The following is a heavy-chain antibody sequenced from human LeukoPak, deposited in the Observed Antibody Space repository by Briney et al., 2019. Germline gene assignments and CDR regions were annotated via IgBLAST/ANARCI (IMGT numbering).Heavy chain of an antibody. J-gene: IGHJ4*02. CDR3: TKDSGYNYGGLLDYFDY. CDR1: GFTFSSYS. Sequence: GGSLRLSCAASGFTFSSYSMNWVRQAPGKGLEWVSSISSSSSYIYYADSVKGRFTISRDNAKNSLYLQLNSLRAEDTAFYYCTKDSGYNYGGLLDYFDYWGQGTLVTVSS. V-gene: IGHV3-21*04. D-gene: IGHD5-18*01. CDR2: ISSSSSYI.